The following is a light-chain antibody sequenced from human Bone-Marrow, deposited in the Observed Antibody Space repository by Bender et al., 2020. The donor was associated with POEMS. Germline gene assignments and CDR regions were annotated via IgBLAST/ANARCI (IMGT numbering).Light chain of an antibody. CDR2: EVS. J-gene: IGLJ2*01. Sequence: QSALTQPASVSGSPGQSITISCTGTSSDVGAFNYVSWYQQHPGTAPKLIIFEVSNRPSGVSNRFSGSKSGNTASLTISGLQAEDEADYFCSSYTTSITVVFGGGTKLTVL. CDR1: SSDVGAFNY. CDR3: SSYTTSITVV. V-gene: IGLV2-14*01.